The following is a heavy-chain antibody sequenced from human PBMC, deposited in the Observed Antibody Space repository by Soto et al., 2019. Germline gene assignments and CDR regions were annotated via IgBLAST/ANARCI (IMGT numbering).Heavy chain of an antibody. CDR1: GLTFSNYW. CDR2: IKQDGSEQ. Sequence: GGSLRLSCAASGLTFSNYWMSWVRQAPGKGLEWVANIKQDGSEQYYSDSVKGRFTISRDNAKNSLYLQMNSLRAEDTAVYYCAGDRPHETRLPGYRGQGTFVTLSS. D-gene: IGHD3-16*01. CDR3: AGDRPHETRLPGY. V-gene: IGHV3-7*01. J-gene: IGHJ4*02.